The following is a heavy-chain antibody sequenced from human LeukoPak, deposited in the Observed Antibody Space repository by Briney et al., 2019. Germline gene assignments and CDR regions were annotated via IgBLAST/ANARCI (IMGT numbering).Heavy chain of an antibody. CDR1: GGSISSYY. V-gene: IGHV4-59*08. D-gene: IGHD4-11*01. J-gene: IGHJ4*02. CDR3: ARESSNSLDY. CDR2: IYYSGST. Sequence: SETLSLTCTVSGGSISSYYWGWIRQPPGKGLEWIGYIYYSGSTNYNPSLKGRVTISVDTSKNQFSLKVSSVTAADTAVYYCARESSNSLDYWGQGTLVTVSS.